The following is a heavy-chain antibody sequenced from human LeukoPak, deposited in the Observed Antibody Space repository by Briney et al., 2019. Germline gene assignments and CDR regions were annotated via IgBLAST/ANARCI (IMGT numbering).Heavy chain of an antibody. V-gene: IGHV1-46*01. D-gene: IGHD5-24*01. CDR3: ARGRSVEMATIFRYFQH. CDR1: GYTFTSYY. CDR2: INPSGGST. Sequence: RASVKVSCKASGYTFTSYYMHWVRQAPGQELEWMGIINPSGGSTSYAQKFQGRVTMTRDTSTSTVYMELSSLRSEDTAVYYCARGRSVEMATIFRYFQHWGQGTLVTVSS. J-gene: IGHJ1*01.